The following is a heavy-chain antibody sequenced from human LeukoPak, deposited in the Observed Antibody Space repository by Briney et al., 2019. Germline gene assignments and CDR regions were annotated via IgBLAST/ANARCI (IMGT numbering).Heavy chain of an antibody. J-gene: IGHJ4*02. CDR1: GFTFSTYD. V-gene: IGHV3-13*04. CDR3: VARKRLNGGRPSGDDY. D-gene: IGHD4-23*01. CDR2: IGVGFDA. Sequence: GGSLRLSCAASGFTFSTYDMHWVRQATGKGLEWVSGIGVGFDAYYPGSVKGRFTISRDNDKKSLFLEMSNLGAGDTALYFCVARKRLNGGRPSGDDYWGQGTLVTVSS.